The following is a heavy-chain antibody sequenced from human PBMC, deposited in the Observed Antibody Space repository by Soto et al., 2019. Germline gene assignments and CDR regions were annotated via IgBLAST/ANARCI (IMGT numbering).Heavy chain of an antibody. CDR3: ARDQGSHPGD. CDR2: IHHSGST. CDR1: GVSISSDNW. J-gene: IGHJ4*02. V-gene: IGHV4-4*02. Sequence: QVQLQESGPGLVRPSGTVSLTCAVSGVSISSDNWWSWVRQPPGKALEWIGEIHHSGSTNYNPSLKSRVTTSVVPSKDLFSLTLNSVTAADTAVYYCARDQGSHPGDWGQGTLVSVSS. D-gene: IGHD6-13*01.